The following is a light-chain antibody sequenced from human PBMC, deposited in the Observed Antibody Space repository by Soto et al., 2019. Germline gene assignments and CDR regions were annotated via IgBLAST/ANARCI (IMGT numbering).Light chain of an antibody. V-gene: IGKV3-15*01. J-gene: IGKJ1*01. CDR1: HSVDIN. CDR2: DAS. CDR3: QQYNKWPKM. Sequence: EIVMTQSPATLSGSPGERATLSCSASHSVDINLAWYQQKLGQAPRLLIYDASTRATGIPARFSGSGSGTEFTLTISRLQSEDFAIYYCQQYNKWPKMFGQGTKVEIK.